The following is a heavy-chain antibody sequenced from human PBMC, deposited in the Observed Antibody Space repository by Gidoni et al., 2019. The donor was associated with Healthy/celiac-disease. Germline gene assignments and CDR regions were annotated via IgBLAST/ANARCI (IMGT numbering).Heavy chain of an antibody. D-gene: IGHD4-4*01. V-gene: IGHV5-51*01. CDR2: IYPGDSDT. Sequence: EVQLVQSGAEVTKPGESLKLSCKGSGYSFTSYWRGWVRQMPGKGLEWMGIIYPGDSDTRYSPSFQGQVTISADKSISTAYLQWSSLKASDTAMYYCARTLTVTRFYYYYYGMDVWGQGTTVTVSS. CDR3: ARTLTVTRFYYYYYGMDV. CDR1: GYSFTSYW. J-gene: IGHJ6*02.